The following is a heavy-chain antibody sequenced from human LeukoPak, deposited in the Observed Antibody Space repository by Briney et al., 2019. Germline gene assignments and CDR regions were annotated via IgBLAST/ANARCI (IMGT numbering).Heavy chain of an antibody. D-gene: IGHD6-13*01. CDR1: GYTFTGYY. CDR3: AREGIADFDY. V-gene: IGHV1-2*06. J-gene: IGHJ4*02. Sequence: VASVKVSCKASGYTFTGYYMHWVRQAPGQGLEWIGRINPNSGGTNYAQKFQGSVTMTRDTSISTAYMQLNRLRSDDTAVYYCAREGIADFDYWGQGTLVTVSS. CDR2: INPNSGGT.